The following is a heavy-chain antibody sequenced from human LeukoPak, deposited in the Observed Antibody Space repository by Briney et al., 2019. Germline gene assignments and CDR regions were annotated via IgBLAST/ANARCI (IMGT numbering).Heavy chain of an antibody. CDR2: IYYSGTT. J-gene: IGHJ4*02. V-gene: IGHV4-61*01. D-gene: IGHD4-17*01. CDR3: ARRRPNYGDYDY. Sequence: SETLSLTCTVSGGSVTSGSYYWSWLRQPPGKGLESIGYIYYSGTTNYNPSLKSRVTISVDTSKNQFSLRLSSVTAADTAVYYCARRRPNYGDYDYWGQGTLVTVSS. CDR1: GGSVTSGSYY.